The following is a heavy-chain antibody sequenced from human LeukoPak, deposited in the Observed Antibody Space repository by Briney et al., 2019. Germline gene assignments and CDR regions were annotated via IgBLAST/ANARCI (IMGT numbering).Heavy chain of an antibody. CDR2: IYPGDSDT. Sequence: GESLKISCKGSGYSFTSYWIGWVRQMPGKGLEWMGIIYPGDSDTRYSPSFQGQVTISADKSISTAYLQWSSLKASDTAMYYCARPYGSGSYYSGFDYWGQGTLVTVSS. CDR3: ARPYGSGSYYSGFDY. D-gene: IGHD3-10*01. J-gene: IGHJ4*02. CDR1: GYSFTSYW. V-gene: IGHV5-51*01.